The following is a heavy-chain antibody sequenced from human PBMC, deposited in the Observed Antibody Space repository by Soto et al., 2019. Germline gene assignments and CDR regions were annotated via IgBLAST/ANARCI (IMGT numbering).Heavy chain of an antibody. V-gene: IGHV3-23*01. J-gene: IGHJ4*02. D-gene: IGHD5-18*01. CDR3: AGPGYSSQDY. CDR2: ISATGGDT. Sequence: GGSLRLSCAATGFDFSTFPLNWVRQPPGKGLEWLSAISATGGDTDYADSVKGRFTISRDNSRNTLYLQLSSLRTEDTAVYYCAGPGYSSQDYWGQGTLVTVSS. CDR1: GFDFSTFP.